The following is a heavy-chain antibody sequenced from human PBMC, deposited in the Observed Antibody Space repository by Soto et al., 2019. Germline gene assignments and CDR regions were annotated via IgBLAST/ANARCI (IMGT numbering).Heavy chain of an antibody. Sequence: SETLSLTCTVSGGSISSYYWSWIRQPPGKGLEWIGYIYYSGSTNYNPSLKSRVTISVDTSKNQFSLKLSSVTAADTAVYYCARLLSYDILTGYYSYFDYWSQGTLVTVSS. V-gene: IGHV4-59*01. CDR3: ARLLSYDILTGYYSYFDY. D-gene: IGHD3-9*01. CDR2: IYYSGST. J-gene: IGHJ4*02. CDR1: GGSISSYY.